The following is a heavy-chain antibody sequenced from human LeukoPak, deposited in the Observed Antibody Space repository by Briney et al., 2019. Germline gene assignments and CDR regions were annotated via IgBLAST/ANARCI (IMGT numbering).Heavy chain of an antibody. CDR2: IYHSGNT. Sequence: PSGTLSLTCAVSGGSISSNNWWSWVRQPPGKGLEWIGEIYHSGNTNYNPALQSRVTISLDKSKNQFSLNLNSVTAADTAVYYCARVGALGGHDFWGQGSLVTISS. CDR3: ARVGALGGHDF. V-gene: IGHV4-4*02. J-gene: IGHJ4*02. CDR1: GGSISSNNW. D-gene: IGHD1-26*01.